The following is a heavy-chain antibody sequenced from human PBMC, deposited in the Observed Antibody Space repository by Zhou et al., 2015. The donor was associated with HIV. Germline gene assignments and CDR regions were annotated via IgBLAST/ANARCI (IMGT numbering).Heavy chain of an antibody. J-gene: IGHJ5*02. CDR3: ARDARATVTTAGEFDP. D-gene: IGHD4-11*01. V-gene: IGHV1-69*06. CDR2: IIPIFGTA. CDR1: GGTFSSYA. Sequence: QVQLVQSGAEVKKPGSSVKVSCKASGGTFSSYAISWVRQAPGQGLEWMGGIIPIFGTANYAQKFQGRVTITADKSTSTAYMELSSLRSEDTAVYYCARDARATVTTAGEFDPWGQGTLVTVSS.